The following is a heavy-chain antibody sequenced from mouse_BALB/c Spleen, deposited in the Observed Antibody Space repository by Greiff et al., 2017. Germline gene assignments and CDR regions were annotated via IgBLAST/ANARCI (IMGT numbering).Heavy chain of an antibody. CDR2: IYPSDSYT. J-gene: IGHJ2*01. V-gene: IGHV1-69*02. Sequence: VQLQQPGAELVRPGASVKLSCKASGYTFTSYWINWVKQRPGQGLEWIGNIYPSDSYTNYNQKFKDKATLTVDKSSSTAYMQLSSPTSEDSAVYYCTRTGNRDYFDYWGQGTTLTVSS. CDR3: TRTGNRDYFDY. CDR1: GYTFTSYW. D-gene: IGHD2-1*01.